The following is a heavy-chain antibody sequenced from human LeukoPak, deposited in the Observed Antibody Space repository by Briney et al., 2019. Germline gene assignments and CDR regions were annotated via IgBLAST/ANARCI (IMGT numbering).Heavy chain of an antibody. D-gene: IGHD5-24*01. CDR1: GFTFSSYA. CDR3: ARGGRDGYNRDDAFDI. V-gene: IGHV3-64*01. J-gene: IGHJ3*02. CDR2: ISSNGVST. Sequence: GGSLRLSCAASGFTFSSYAMHWVRQAPGKGLEYVSAISSNGVSTYYANSVKGRFTISRDNSKNTLYLQMGSLRAEDMAVYYCARGGRDGYNRDDAFDIWGQGTMVTVSS.